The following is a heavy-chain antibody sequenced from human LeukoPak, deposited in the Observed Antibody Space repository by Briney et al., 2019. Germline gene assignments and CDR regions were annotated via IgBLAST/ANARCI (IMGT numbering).Heavy chain of an antibody. J-gene: IGHJ4*02. V-gene: IGHV1-24*01. Sequence: ASVKVSCKVSGYTLTELSMHWVRQAPGKGLEWMGGFDPEDGETIYAQKFQGRVTMTEDTSTDTTYMELSSLRSEEPAVYYCTITMVRGVLTEPDYWGQGTLVTVSS. CDR2: FDPEDGET. CDR3: TITMVRGVLTEPDY. CDR1: GYTLTELS. D-gene: IGHD3-10*01.